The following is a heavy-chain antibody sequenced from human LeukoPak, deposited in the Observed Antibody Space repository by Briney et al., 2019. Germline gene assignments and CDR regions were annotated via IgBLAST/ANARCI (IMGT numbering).Heavy chain of an antibody. CDR2: ITSSGSNI. D-gene: IGHD3-10*01. Sequence: GGSLRLSCAASGFTFTSYEMNWVRQAPGKGLEWVSYITSSGSNIHYADSVKGRFTISRDNSKNTLYLQMNSLRAEDTAVYYCAKDPMVRGSTYDYWGQGTLVTVSS. CDR3: AKDPMVRGSTYDY. CDR1: GFTFTSYE. J-gene: IGHJ4*02. V-gene: IGHV3-48*03.